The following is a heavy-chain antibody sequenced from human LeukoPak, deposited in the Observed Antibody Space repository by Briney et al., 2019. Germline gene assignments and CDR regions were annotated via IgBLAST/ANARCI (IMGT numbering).Heavy chain of an antibody. Sequence: GASVKVSCKASGYTFTSYGISWVRQAPGQGLEWMGWISAYNGNTNYAQKLQGRVTMTTDTSTSTAYMELRGLRSDDTAVYYCARDGHYYDSSGQFDYWGQGTLVTVSS. J-gene: IGHJ4*02. CDR2: ISAYNGNT. CDR1: GYTFTSYG. V-gene: IGHV1-18*01. D-gene: IGHD3-22*01. CDR3: ARDGHYYDSSGQFDY.